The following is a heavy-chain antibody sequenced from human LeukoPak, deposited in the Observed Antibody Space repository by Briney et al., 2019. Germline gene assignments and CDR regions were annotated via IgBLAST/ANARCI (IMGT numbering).Heavy chain of an antibody. J-gene: IGHJ1*01. D-gene: IGHD1-26*01. CDR2: INTDGSST. V-gene: IGHV3-74*01. CDR1: GFTFSSYW. Sequence: PGGSLRLSCAASGFTFSSYWMRWVRQAPGKGLVWVSRINTDGSSTNYADSVKGRFTISRDNAKNTLYLQMNSLRAEDTAVYYCARTASYSGSYYGYFQHWGQGTLVTVSS. CDR3: ARTASYSGSYYGYFQH.